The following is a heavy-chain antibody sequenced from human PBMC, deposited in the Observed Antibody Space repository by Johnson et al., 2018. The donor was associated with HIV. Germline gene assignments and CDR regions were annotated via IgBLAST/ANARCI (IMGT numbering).Heavy chain of an antibody. Sequence: VQLVESGGGLVQPGGSLRLSCAASGFTFSSYAMSWVRQAPGKGLEWVSAISGSGGSTYYADSVKGRFTISRDNSKNTLYLQINSLRAEDTAIYYCASPPSGYDFWDGPNIFDVWGQGTMVSVAS. CDR3: ASPPSGYDFWDGPNIFDV. D-gene: IGHD3-3*01. V-gene: IGHV3-23*04. CDR1: GFTFSSYA. J-gene: IGHJ3*01. CDR2: ISGSGGST.